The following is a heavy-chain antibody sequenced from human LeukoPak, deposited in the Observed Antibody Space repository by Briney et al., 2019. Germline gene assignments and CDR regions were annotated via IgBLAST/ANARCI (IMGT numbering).Heavy chain of an antibody. D-gene: IGHD6-13*01. CDR3: ARTLYSRRYYYYYMDV. V-gene: IGHV4-4*07. Sequence: SETLSLTCTVSGGSISTYYWSWIRQPAGKGLEWIGRIYTSGSTNYNPSLKSRVTISVDTSKNQFSLKLSSVTAADTAVYYCARTLYSRRYYYYYMDVWGKGTTVTISS. J-gene: IGHJ6*03. CDR1: GGSISTYY. CDR2: IYTSGST.